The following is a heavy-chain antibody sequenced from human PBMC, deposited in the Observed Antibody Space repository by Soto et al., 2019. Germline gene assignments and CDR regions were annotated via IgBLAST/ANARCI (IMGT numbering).Heavy chain of an antibody. CDR2: IFYRGGT. Sequence: SETLSLICTVSGGSVSRGPHFWSWSRQPPGKRLEWIGYIFYRGGTSYNPSLKSRATISLETSKKQFSLRLRSVTAADTAVYYCARYCCVPDNWFYHWGYGTAVAESS. CDR3: ARYCCVPDNWFYH. CDR1: GGSVSRGPHF. V-gene: IGHV4-61*01. D-gene: IGHD2-15*01. J-gene: IGHJ5*02.